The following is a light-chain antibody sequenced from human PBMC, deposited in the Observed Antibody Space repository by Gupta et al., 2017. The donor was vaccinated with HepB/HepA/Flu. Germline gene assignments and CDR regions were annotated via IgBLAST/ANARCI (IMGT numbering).Light chain of an antibody. CDR3: SSYTSSSTVV. V-gene: IGLV2-14*01. CDR2: DVS. J-gene: IGLJ2*01. CDR1: SSDLGAYNY. Sequence: QSALTQPASVYGSPGQSFTIYSTRTSSDLGAYNYVSWHQQDPGKAPKLMIYDVSTRPSVVSNRFSGSKSGNTASLTISGLQAEDEADYYCSSYTSSSTVVYGGGTKLTVL.